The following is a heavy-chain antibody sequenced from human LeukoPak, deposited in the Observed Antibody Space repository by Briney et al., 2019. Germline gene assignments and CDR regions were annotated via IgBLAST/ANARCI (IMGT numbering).Heavy chain of an antibody. D-gene: IGHD6-19*01. J-gene: IGHJ4*02. CDR1: GYTFTSYD. CDR3: ARDSSLAVAGYPDY. Sequence: LGASVKVSCKASGYTFTSYDINWVRQAPGQGLEWMGWINPNSGGTNYAQKFQGRVTMTRDTSISTAYMELSRLRSDDTAVYYCARDSSLAVAGYPDYWGQGTLVTVSS. CDR2: INPNSGGT. V-gene: IGHV1-2*03.